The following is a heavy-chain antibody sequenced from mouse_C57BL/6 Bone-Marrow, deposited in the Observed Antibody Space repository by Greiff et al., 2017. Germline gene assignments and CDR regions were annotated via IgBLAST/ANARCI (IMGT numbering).Heavy chain of an antibody. V-gene: IGHV1-54*01. Sequence: VQLQQSGAELVRPGTSVKVSCKASGYAFTNYLIEWVKQRPGQGLEWIGGINPGRGGTNYNEKFKGKATLTADKSSSTAYMQLSSLTSEDSAVYFCARGGWLRRGFAYWGQGTLVTVSA. CDR3: ARGGWLRRGFAY. J-gene: IGHJ3*01. D-gene: IGHD2-2*01. CDR2: INPGRGGT. CDR1: GYAFTNYL.